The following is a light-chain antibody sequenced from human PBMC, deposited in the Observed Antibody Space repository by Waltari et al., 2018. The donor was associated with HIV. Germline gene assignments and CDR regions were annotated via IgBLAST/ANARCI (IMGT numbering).Light chain of an antibody. Sequence: DIQMTQSPSSLSASVGDRVTIACRASQSVSSYLNWYQQKPGKAPKLLIYAASILQSGVPARFSGSGSGTDFTLTINSLQPEDFATYYCRESYSSPFTFGPGTQVDIK. CDR3: RESYSSPFT. J-gene: IGKJ3*01. CDR2: AAS. V-gene: IGKV1-39*01. CDR1: QSVSSY.